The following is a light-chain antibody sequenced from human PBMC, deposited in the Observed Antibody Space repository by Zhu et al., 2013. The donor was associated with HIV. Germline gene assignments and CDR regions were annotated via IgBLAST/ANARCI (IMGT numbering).Light chain of an antibody. CDR2: ADN. CDR1: KLKDKF. J-gene: IGLJ2*01. CDR3: QTWDGNTLI. V-gene: IGLV3-1*01. Sequence: SYELTQPPSVSVSPGQTATITCNGEKLKDKFVVWYQQRPGQSPALVIYADNRRPSGIPERFSGSNSGNTATLTISETQPMDEADYHCQTWDGNTLIFGGGTKLTVL.